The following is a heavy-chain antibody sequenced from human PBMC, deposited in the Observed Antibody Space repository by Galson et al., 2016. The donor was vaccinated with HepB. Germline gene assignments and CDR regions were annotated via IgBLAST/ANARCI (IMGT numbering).Heavy chain of an antibody. J-gene: IGHJ4*02. Sequence: SLRLSCAGSGFTFRNYGMHWVRQAPGKGLEWVAVISYDESIKYYADPGKGRFTISRDNSKHTLYLQMSSLRAEDTAVYYCATNGDGYHYFLYWGQGTLVTVSP. V-gene: IGHV3-30*03. CDR2: ISYDESIK. CDR1: GFTFRNYG. CDR3: ATNGDGYHYFLY. D-gene: IGHD5-24*01.